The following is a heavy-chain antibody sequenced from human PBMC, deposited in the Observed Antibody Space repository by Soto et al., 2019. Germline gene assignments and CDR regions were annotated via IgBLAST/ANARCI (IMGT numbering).Heavy chain of an antibody. CDR1: GGTFSSYA. J-gene: IGHJ5*02. D-gene: IGHD6-19*01. CDR3: AALPQQTVADAGFDP. Sequence: QVQLVQSGAEVKKPGSSVKVSCKASGGTFSSYAISWVRQAPGQGLEWMGGIIPIFGTANYAQKFQGRVTITADESTSTAYMELSSLRAEDTAVYYCAALPQQTVADAGFDPWGQGTLVIVSS. V-gene: IGHV1-69*01. CDR2: IIPIFGTA.